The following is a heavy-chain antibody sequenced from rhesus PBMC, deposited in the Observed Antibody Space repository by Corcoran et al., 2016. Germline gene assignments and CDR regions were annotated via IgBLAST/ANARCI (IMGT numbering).Heavy chain of an antibody. D-gene: IGHD3-28*01. J-gene: IGHJ4*01. CDR3: ARDGSGYYTRLDY. CDR2: ITYSGST. CDR1: GYSIRSGYY. V-gene: IGHV4-122*02. Sequence: QVQLQESGPGLVKPSETLSLTCAVSGYSIRSGYYWSWIRQPPGKGLEWIGYITYSGSTSYNPSLKSRVTISRDTSKNQFSLKLSSVTAADPAVYYCARDGSGYYTRLDYWGQGVLVTVSS.